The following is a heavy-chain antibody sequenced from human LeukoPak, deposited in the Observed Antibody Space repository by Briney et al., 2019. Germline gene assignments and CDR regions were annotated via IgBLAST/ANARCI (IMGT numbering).Heavy chain of an antibody. J-gene: IGHJ5*01. CDR3: ALAPNSNWFDF. Sequence: SETLSLTCAVSGDSTSNFYWNWIRQSPGKGLEWIGNIHYSGSSVYNPSLKSRGTISIDTSRRQFFLNLNSVTAADTAVYFCALAPNSNWFDFWGPGTLVTVSS. D-gene: IGHD2-8*01. CDR1: GDSTSNFY. CDR2: IHYSGSS. V-gene: IGHV4-59*03.